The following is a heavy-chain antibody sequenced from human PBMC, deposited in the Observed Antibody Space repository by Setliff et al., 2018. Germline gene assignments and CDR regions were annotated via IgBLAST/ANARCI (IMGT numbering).Heavy chain of an antibody. CDR1: GGSISSGSDY. CDR2: NYTSGRT. Sequence: PSETLSLTCSVSGGSISSGSDYWTWIRQPAGKGLEWIGHNYTSGRTNYNPSLKSRVTISVDTSKNQFSLKLSSVTAADTAVYYCVRSAVYCASDCYPRYFDSWGQGTLVTVSS. D-gene: IGHD2-21*01. V-gene: IGHV4-61*09. CDR3: VRSAVYCASDCYPRYFDS. J-gene: IGHJ4*02.